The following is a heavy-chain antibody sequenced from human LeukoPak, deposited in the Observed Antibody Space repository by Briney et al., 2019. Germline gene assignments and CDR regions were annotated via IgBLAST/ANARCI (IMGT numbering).Heavy chain of an antibody. Sequence: GGSLRLSCAASGFTFSSYSMNWVRQAPGKGLEWVSFISSSSSYIYYADSLKGRFTISRDNAKNSLFLQMNSLRAEDTAVYYSATGGVGATSPLFIDYWGQGTLVTVSS. D-gene: IGHD1-26*01. J-gene: IGHJ4*02. CDR1: GFTFSSYS. CDR3: ATGGVGATSPLFIDY. CDR2: ISSSSSYI. V-gene: IGHV3-21*01.